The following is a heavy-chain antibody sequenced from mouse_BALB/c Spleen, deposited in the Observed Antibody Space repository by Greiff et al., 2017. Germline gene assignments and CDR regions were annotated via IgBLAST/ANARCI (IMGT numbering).Heavy chain of an antibody. CDR1: GYTFTSYW. CDR3: ATRDYDGAMDY. D-gene: IGHD2-4*01. CDR2: INPSTGYT. J-gene: IGHJ4*01. V-gene: IGHV1-7*01. Sequence: VQLQQSGAELAKPGASVKMSCKASGYTFTSYWMHWVKQRPGQGLEWIGYINPSTGYTEYNQKFKDKATLTADKSSSTAYMQLSSLTSEDSAVYYCATRDYDGAMDYWGQGTSVTVSS.